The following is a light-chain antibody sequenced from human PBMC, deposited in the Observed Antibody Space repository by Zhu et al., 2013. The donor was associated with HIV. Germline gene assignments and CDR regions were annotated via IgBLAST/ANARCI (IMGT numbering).Light chain of an antibody. Sequence: DIVMSQSPLSLPVTPGEPASISCKSSQSLLDSGVYNYLDWYLQKPGQSPQLLIYLGSNRASGVPDRFSGSGSGTDFTLKISRVEAEDVGIYYCMQGVQTPFTLGPGDQSGNQT. CDR2: LGS. V-gene: IGKV2-28*01. CDR3: MQGVQTPFT. CDR1: QSLLDSGVYNY. J-gene: IGKJ3*01.